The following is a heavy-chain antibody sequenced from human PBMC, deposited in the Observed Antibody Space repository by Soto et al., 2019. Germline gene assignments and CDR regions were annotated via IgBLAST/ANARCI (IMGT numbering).Heavy chain of an antibody. J-gene: IGHJ5*02. D-gene: IGHD1-26*01. V-gene: IGHV4-59*01. Sequence: PSETLSLTCTVSGGSISSYYWSWIRQPPGKGLEWIGYIYYSGSTNYNPSLKSRVTISVDTSKNQFSLKLSSVTAADTAVYYCARGKGRGSYNWFDPWGQGTLVTVSS. CDR1: GGSISSYY. CDR3: ARGKGRGSYNWFDP. CDR2: IYYSGST.